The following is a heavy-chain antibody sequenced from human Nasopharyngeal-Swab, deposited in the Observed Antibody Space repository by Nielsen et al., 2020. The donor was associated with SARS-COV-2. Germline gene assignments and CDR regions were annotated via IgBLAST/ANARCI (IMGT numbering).Heavy chain of an antibody. D-gene: IGHD2-21*02. CDR3: ARLSYCGGDCYWSFIDY. V-gene: IGHV1-18*04. Sequence: ASVKVSCKASGYTFTSYGISWVRQAPGQGLEWMGWISAYNGNTNYAQKLQGRVTMTTDTSTSTAYMELRSLRSDDTAVYYCARLSYCGGDCYWSFIDYWGQGTLVTV. J-gene: IGHJ4*02. CDR2: ISAYNGNT. CDR1: GYTFTSYG.